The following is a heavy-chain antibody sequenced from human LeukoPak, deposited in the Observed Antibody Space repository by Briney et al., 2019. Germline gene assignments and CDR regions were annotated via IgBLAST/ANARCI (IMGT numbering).Heavy chain of an antibody. J-gene: IGHJ4*02. CDR3: ARRSSSWWQGFLLDY. CDR1: GFTFSSYW. D-gene: IGHD6-13*01. V-gene: IGHV3-7*01. CDR2: IKQDGSEK. Sequence: GGSLRLSCAASGFTFSSYWMSWVRQAPGKGLEWVANIKQDGSEKYYVDSVKGRFTISRDNAKNSLYLQMNSLRAEDTAVYYCARRSSSWWQGFLLDYWGQGTLVTVSS.